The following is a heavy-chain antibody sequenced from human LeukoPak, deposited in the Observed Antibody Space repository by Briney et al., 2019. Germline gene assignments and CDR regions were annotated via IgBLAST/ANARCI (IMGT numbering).Heavy chain of an antibody. CDR2: IYYSGST. V-gene: IGHV4-61*01. J-gene: IGHJ6*03. Sequence: SETLSLTCSVSGYSISSGYYWGWIRQPPGKGLEWIGYIYYSGSTNYNPSLKSRVTISVDTSKNQFSLKLSSVTAADTAVYYCARVVNLGYYYYYMDVWGKGTTVTVSS. CDR1: GYSISSGYY. CDR3: ARVVNLGYYYYYMDV.